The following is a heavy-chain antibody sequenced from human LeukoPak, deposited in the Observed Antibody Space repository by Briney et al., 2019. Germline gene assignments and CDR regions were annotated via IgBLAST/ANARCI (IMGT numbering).Heavy chain of an antibody. Sequence: SQTLSLTCVISGDSVSSNSAAWNWIRQSPSRGLEWLGRTYYRSKWYNGYAVSVKSRITINPDTSKNQFSLQLNSVTPEDTAVYYCARQYYYDISGYYYSTFDYWGQGTLVTVSS. J-gene: IGHJ4*02. D-gene: IGHD3-22*01. CDR1: GDSVSSNSAA. CDR3: ARQYYYDISGYYYSTFDY. V-gene: IGHV6-1*01. CDR2: TYYRSKWYN.